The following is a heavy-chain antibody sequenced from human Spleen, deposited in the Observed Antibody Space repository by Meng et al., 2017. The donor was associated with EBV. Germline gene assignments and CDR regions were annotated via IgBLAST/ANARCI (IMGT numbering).Heavy chain of an antibody. J-gene: IGHJ4*02. CDR2: ILNSGNT. Sequence: EARPGLVYPYQTLSLPCAGSGGSNSCGCYYWNWTRQCPGKGLEYIGYILNSGNTYYNPSLKSRVTITADQSKNQFSLKLTSLTAADTAVYYCARDVYGDYGGIGFWGQGTLVTVSS. D-gene: IGHD4-17*01. V-gene: IGHV4-30-4*01. CDR1: GGSNSCGCYY. CDR3: ARDVYGDYGGIGF.